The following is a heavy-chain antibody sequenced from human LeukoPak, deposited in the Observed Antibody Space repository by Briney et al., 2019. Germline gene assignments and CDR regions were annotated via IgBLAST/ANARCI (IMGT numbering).Heavy chain of an antibody. CDR2: IYYSGST. CDR1: GGSISSYY. V-gene: IGHV4-59*12. J-gene: IGHJ4*02. Sequence: PSETLSLTCTVSGGSISSYYWSWIRQPPGKGLEWIGYIYYSGSTNYNPSLKSRVTISVDTSKNQFSLKLSSVTAADTAVYYCARDSTYSSGWYETFDYWGQGTLVTVSS. CDR3: ARDSTYSSGWYETFDY. D-gene: IGHD6-19*01.